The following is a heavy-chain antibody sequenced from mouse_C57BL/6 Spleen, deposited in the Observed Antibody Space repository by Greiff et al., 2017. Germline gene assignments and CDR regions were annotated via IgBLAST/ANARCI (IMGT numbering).Heavy chain of an antibody. CDR3: ARQYKGSSYPFAY. CDR1: GYSFTSYS. Sequence: EVQLQQSGPELVKPGASVKLSCKASGYSFTSYSMYWVKQSPEKSLEWIGEINPSSGCTTYNEKVKATSTLSVDKSSSTVYLQLKRLTSEDSADYNCARQYKGSSYPFAYWGQGTLGTVSA. J-gene: IGHJ3*01. CDR2: INPSSGCT. V-gene: IGHV1-42*01. D-gene: IGHD1-1*01.